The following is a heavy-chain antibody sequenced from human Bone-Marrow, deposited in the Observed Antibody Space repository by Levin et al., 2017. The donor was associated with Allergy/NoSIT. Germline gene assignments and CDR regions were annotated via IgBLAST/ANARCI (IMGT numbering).Heavy chain of an antibody. CDR3: ARIYDSTGYYSGVGAFDI. D-gene: IGHD3-22*01. CDR1: VFTFDAYW. J-gene: IGHJ3*02. Sequence: SCAASVFTFDAYWMTWVRQAPGKGMEWVAKIKYDGSEKKYVDSVRGRFTIARDNAKNLMFLQMNSLIAEDTAVYYCARIYDSTGYYSGVGAFDIWGQGTMVTVSS. CDR2: IKYDGSEK. V-gene: IGHV3-7*01.